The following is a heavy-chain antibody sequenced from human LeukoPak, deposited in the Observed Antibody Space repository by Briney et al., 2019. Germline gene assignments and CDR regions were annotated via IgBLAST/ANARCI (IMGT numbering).Heavy chain of an antibody. J-gene: IGHJ3*02. V-gene: IGHV4-59*01. D-gene: IGHD3-22*01. Sequence: SETLSLTCTVSGGSISSYYWSWIRQPPGKGLEWIGYIYYSGSTNYSPSLKSRVTISVDTSKNQFSLKLSSVTAADTAVYYCARDNYYDTHDAFDIWGQGTMVTVSS. CDR1: GGSISSYY. CDR3: ARDNYYDTHDAFDI. CDR2: IYYSGST.